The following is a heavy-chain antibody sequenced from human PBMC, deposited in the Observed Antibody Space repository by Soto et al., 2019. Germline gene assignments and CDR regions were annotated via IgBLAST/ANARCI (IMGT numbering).Heavy chain of an antibody. J-gene: IGHJ4*02. D-gene: IGHD4-4*01. CDR3: AQFSQSTVLSNFDY. V-gene: IGHV3-23*01. CDR1: GFTFSSYA. Sequence: PGGSLRLSCAASGFTFSSYAMSWVRQAPGKGLEWVSAISGSGGSTYYADSVKGRFTISRDNSKNTLYLQMNSLRAEDTAVYYCAQFSQSTVLSNFDYWGQGTLVTVSS. CDR2: ISGSGGST.